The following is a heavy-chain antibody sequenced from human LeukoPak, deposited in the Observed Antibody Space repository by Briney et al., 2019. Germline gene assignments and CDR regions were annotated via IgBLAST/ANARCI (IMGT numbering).Heavy chain of an antibody. Sequence: ASVKVSCKASSYTFTNYAFTWVRQAPGQGLEWMGWISAYNGNTNYAQKLQGRVTMTTDTSTSTAYMELSSLRSEDTAVYYCASGSGYDQESGYYYYMDVWGKGTTVTISS. J-gene: IGHJ6*03. CDR3: ASGSGYDQESGYYYYMDV. CDR1: SYTFTNYA. V-gene: IGHV1-18*01. CDR2: ISAYNGNT. D-gene: IGHD5-12*01.